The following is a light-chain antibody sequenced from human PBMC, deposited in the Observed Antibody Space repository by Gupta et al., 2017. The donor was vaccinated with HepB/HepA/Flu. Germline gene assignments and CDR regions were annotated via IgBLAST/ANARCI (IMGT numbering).Light chain of an antibody. Sequence: SYVLTQPPSVSVAPGKTARITCGGNNIGSKSVHWYQQKPGQAPVLVIYYDSDRPSGIPERFSGSNSGNTATLTISRVEAGDEAYDDCQVWDSSSGVFGGGTKLTVL. V-gene: IGLV3-21*04. J-gene: IGLJ3*02. CDR3: QVWDSSSGV. CDR1: NIGSKS. CDR2: YDS.